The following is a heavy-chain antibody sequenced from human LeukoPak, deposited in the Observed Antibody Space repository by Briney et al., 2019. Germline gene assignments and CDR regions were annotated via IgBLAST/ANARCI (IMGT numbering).Heavy chain of an antibody. CDR2: ISWNSGTI. V-gene: IGHV3-9*01. J-gene: IGHJ2*01. CDR1: GFSFDDYA. D-gene: IGHD4-17*01. Sequence: PGGSQRLSCAASGFSFDDYAMHWVRQAPGKGLEWVSGISWNSGTIGYADSVKGRFTISRDNAKNSLYLQMNSLRPEDTALYYCAKALDYGDYEGWYFDLWGRGTLVTVSS. CDR3: AKALDYGDYEGWYFDL.